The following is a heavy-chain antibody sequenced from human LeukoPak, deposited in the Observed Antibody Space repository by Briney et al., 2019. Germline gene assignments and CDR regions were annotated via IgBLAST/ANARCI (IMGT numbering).Heavy chain of an antibody. CDR1: GFTFSSNS. CDR2: ISSSSSYI. V-gene: IGHV3-21*01. CDR3: ARGSRRSYGYHLGYFDY. D-gene: IGHD3-16*01. J-gene: IGHJ4*02. Sequence: GGSLRLSCAASGFTFSSNSMNWVRQAPGKGLEWVSSISSSSSYIYYADSVKGRFTISRDNDKNSLYPQMNSLRAEDTAVYYCARGSRRSYGYHLGYFDYWGQGTLVTVSS.